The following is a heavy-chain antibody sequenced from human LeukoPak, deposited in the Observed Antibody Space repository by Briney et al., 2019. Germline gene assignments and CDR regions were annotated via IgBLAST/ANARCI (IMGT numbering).Heavy chain of an antibody. CDR1: GGTFSSYA. CDR2: IIPIFGTA. J-gene: IGHJ4*02. CDR3: ARYDYYGSSGYSCLCDY. V-gene: IGHV1-69*13. D-gene: IGHD3-22*01. Sequence: GASVKVSCKASGGTFSSYAISWVRQAPRQGLEWMGGIIPIFGTANYAQKFQGRVTITADESTSTAYMELSSLRAEDTAVYYCARYDYYGSSGYSCLCDYWGQGTLVTVSS.